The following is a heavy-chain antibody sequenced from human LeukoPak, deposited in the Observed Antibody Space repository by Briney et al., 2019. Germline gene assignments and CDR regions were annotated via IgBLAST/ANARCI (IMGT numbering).Heavy chain of an antibody. J-gene: IGHJ4*02. V-gene: IGHV3-64*01. Sequence: GGSLRLSCAASGFTFSSYAMLWVRQAPGKGLEYVSAISSNGGSTYYANSVKGRFTISRDNSKNTLYLQMGSLRAEDMAVYYCARGRSTMIVARYFDYWGQGTLVTVSS. CDR3: ARGRSTMIVARYFDY. CDR2: ISSNGGST. CDR1: GFTFSSYA. D-gene: IGHD3-22*01.